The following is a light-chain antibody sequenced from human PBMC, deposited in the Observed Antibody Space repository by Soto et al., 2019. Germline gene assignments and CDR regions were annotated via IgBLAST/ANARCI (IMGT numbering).Light chain of an antibody. CDR2: DVS. Sequence: QSALTQPASVSGSPGQSITISCTGTSSDLGGYNYVSWYQQHPGKAPKLIIYDVSYRPSGVSNRFSGSKSGNTASLTISGLQAEDAADYYCSSYTTSSTQVVFGGGTKLTVL. J-gene: IGLJ2*01. V-gene: IGLV2-14*01. CDR3: SSYTTSSTQVV. CDR1: SSDLGGYNY.